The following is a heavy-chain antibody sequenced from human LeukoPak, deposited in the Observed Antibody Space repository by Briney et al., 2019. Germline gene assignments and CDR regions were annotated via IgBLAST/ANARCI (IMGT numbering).Heavy chain of an antibody. D-gene: IGHD5-24*01. CDR2: IWYDGSDK. V-gene: IGHV3-33*01. Sequence: GGSLRLSCAASGFTFRTYGMHWVRQAPGKGLEWVAVIWYDGSDKYHADSVKGRFTISRDNSKNMLYLQMNSLRAEDTAVYYCARGEQEMATMSIDYWGQGTLVTLSS. J-gene: IGHJ4*02. CDR3: ARGEQEMATMSIDY. CDR1: GFTFRTYG.